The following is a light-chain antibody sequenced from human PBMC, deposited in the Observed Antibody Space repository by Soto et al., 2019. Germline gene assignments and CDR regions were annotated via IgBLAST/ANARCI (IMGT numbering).Light chain of an antibody. CDR1: QGISSY. CDR3: QQYYSYLVT. J-gene: IGKJ3*01. V-gene: IGKV1-8*01. CDR2: AAS. Sequence: AIRMTQSPSSFSASTGDRVTITCRASQGISSYLAWYQQKPWKAPKLLIYAASTLQSGVPSRFSGSGSGTDFTLTLSCLQSEDFATYYCQQYYSYLVTFGPGTKVDIK.